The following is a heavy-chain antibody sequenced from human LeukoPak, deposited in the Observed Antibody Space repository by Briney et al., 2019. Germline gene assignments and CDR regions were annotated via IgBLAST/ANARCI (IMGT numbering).Heavy chain of an antibody. CDR1: GGSVSSGGSC. CDR3: ARDKSAAAAGRDGMDV. Sequence: SETLSLTCIVSGGSVSSGGSCWNWIRQPPGKGLEWVGYIYYSGNTNYNPSVKSRVTISLDMSKNQFSLKLTSVTAADTAVYFCARDKSAAAAGRDGMDVWGQGTTVTVS. V-gene: IGHV4-61*08. J-gene: IGHJ6*02. D-gene: IGHD6-13*01. CDR2: IYYSGNT.